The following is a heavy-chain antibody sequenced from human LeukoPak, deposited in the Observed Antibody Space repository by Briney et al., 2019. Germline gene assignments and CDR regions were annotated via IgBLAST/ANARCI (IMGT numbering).Heavy chain of an antibody. J-gene: IGHJ3*02. D-gene: IGHD2-15*01. CDR2: IIPILGIA. V-gene: IGHV1-69*04. Sequence: SVKVSCKASGGTFSSYAISWVRQAPGQGLEWMGRIIPILGIANYAQKFQGRVTITADKSTSTAYMELSSLRSEDTAVYYCARETELGYRSGGSCYIGAFDIWGQGTMVTVSS. CDR1: GGTFSSYA. CDR3: ARETELGYRSGGSCYIGAFDI.